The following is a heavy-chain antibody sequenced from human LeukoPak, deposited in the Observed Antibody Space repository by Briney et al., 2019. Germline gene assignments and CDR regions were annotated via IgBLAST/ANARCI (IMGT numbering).Heavy chain of an antibody. CDR1: GFTFSSYS. CDR2: ISSSSSYI. V-gene: IGHV3-21*01. Sequence: AGGSLRLSCAASGFTFSSYSMNWVRQAPGKGLEWVSSISSSSSYIYYADSVKGRFTISRDNAKNSVYLQMNSLRAEDTAVYYCARDFADYYDSSGYRLPFYWGQGTLVTVSS. D-gene: IGHD3-22*01. CDR3: ARDFADYYDSSGYRLPFY. J-gene: IGHJ4*02.